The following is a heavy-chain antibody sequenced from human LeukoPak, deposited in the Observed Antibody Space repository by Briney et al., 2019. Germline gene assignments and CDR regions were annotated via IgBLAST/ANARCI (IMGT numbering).Heavy chain of an antibody. CDR3: ARSKYCTNGVCYFRYMDV. CDR1: GGSISSNY. J-gene: IGHJ6*03. CDR2: IYYSGST. V-gene: IGHV4-59*08. D-gene: IGHD2-8*01. Sequence: SETLSLTCTVSGGSISSNYWSWIRQSPGKGLEWIGHIYYSGSTHYNPSLKSRATISVDTSKSQFSLKLSSVTAADTAVYYCARSKYCTNGVCYFRYMDVWGKGTTVTVSS.